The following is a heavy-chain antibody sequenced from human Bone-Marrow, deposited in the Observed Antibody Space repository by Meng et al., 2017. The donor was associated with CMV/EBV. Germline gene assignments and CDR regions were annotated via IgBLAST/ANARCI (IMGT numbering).Heavy chain of an antibody. D-gene: IGHD3-22*01. CDR2: IKQDGSEK. Sequence: GEPLKIPWAASGFNFRSFWKSWVRQAPGKGLEWVANIKQDGSEKYYVDSVKGRFTISRDNAKNSLYLQMNSLRAEDTAVYYCARGDYYDSSGYYYVHYRIDVWGQGTTVTVYS. CDR3: ARGDYYDSSGYYYVHYRIDV. V-gene: IGHV3-7*04. J-gene: IGHJ6*02. CDR1: GFNFRSFW.